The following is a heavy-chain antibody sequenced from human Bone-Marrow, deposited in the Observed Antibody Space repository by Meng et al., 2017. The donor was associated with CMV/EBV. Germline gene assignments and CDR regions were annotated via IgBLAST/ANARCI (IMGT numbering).Heavy chain of an antibody. Sequence: GGSLRLSCAASGFTFSSYEMNWVRQAPGKGLEWVSYISSSGSTIYYADSVKGRFTISRDNAKNSLYLQMNSLRAEDTAVFYCARGDCSSTSCYGNYYYYGMDVWAQGTTVTFSS. CDR2: ISSSGSTI. CDR3: ARGDCSSTSCYGNYYYYGMDV. D-gene: IGHD2-2*01. J-gene: IGHJ6*02. CDR1: GFTFSSYE. V-gene: IGHV3-48*03.